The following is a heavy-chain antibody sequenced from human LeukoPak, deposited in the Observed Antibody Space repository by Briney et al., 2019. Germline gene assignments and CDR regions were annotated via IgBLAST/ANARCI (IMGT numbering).Heavy chain of an antibody. J-gene: IGHJ5*02. CDR2: IHTSGST. Sequence: SETLSLTCVVSGGAISSNYWSWLRQPPGKGLEWIGYIHTSGSTNYIPSLKSRVTISVDTSKNQFSLKLSSVTAADTAVYYCARLVYSLDGSGYNWFDPWGQGTLVTVSS. CDR1: GGAISSNY. CDR3: ARLVYSLDGSGYNWFDP. D-gene: IGHD2-15*01. V-gene: IGHV4-4*09.